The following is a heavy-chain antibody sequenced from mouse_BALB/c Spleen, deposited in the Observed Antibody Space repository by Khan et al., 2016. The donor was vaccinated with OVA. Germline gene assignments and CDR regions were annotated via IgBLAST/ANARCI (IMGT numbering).Heavy chain of an antibody. J-gene: IGHJ2*01. V-gene: IGHV1-7*01. CDR3: TRDRIDY. Sequence: QVQLQQSGAGLAKPGASVKMSCKASGYTFTTYWMHWVKQRPGQGLEWIGYINPTSGYTDYNDKFKDRATLSADKSSSTAYMQLNSLTSEDSAVYYCTRDRIDYWGQGTTLTVSS. CDR2: INPTSGYT. CDR1: GYTFTTYW.